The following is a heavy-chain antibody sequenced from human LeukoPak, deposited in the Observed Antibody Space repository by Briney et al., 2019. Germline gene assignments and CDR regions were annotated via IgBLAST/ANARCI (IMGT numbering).Heavy chain of an antibody. Sequence: SETLSLTCTVSGGSISSSSYYWGWIRQPPGTGLEWIGSIYYSGSTYYNPSLKSRVTISVDTSKNQFSLKLSSVTAADTAVYYCARTGDYRGYFDYWGQGTLVTVSS. CDR1: GGSISSSSYY. D-gene: IGHD4-17*01. CDR2: IYYSGST. CDR3: ARTGDYRGYFDY. J-gene: IGHJ4*02. V-gene: IGHV4-39*01.